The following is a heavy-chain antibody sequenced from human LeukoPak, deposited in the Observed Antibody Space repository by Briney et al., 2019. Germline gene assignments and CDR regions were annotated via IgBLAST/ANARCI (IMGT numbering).Heavy chain of an antibody. Sequence: GGSLRLSCAASGFTFSSYGMHWVRQAPGKGLEWVAVISYDGSNKYYADSVKGRFTISRDNSKNTLYLQMNSLRAEDTAVYYCARETSDWYFDLWGRGTLVTVSS. D-gene: IGHD1-26*01. CDR3: ARETSDWYFDL. J-gene: IGHJ2*01. CDR2: ISYDGSNK. CDR1: GFTFSSYG. V-gene: IGHV3-30*03.